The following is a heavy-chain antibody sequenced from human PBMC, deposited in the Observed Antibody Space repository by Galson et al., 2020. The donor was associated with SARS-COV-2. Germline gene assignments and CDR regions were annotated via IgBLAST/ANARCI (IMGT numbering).Heavy chain of an antibody. CDR3: ARFSRSTMVRGVIINLPDAFDI. V-gene: IGHV4-4*02. D-gene: IGHD3-10*01. J-gene: IGHJ3*02. Sequence: SETLSLTCAVSGGSISSSNWWRWVRQPPGKGLEWIGEIYHSGSTNYNPSLKSRVTISVDKSKNQFSLKLSSVTAADTAVYYCARFSRSTMVRGVIINLPDAFDIWGQGTMVTVSS. CDR1: GGSISSSNW. CDR2: IYHSGST.